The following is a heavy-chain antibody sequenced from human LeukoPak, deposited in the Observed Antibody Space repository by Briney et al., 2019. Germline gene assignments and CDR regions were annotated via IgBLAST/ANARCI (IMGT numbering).Heavy chain of an antibody. CDR1: GGSISSYY. CDR3: ARSYSSSDHYYYYGMDV. J-gene: IGHJ6*02. Sequence: SETLSLTCTVSGGSISSYYWNWIRQPPGKGLEWIGYINYIRTTDYNPSLKSRVTISLDTSKNRFSLKLSSVTAADTALYYCARSYSSSDHYYYYGMDVWGQGTTVTVSS. V-gene: IGHV4-59*08. CDR2: INYIRTT. D-gene: IGHD6-13*01.